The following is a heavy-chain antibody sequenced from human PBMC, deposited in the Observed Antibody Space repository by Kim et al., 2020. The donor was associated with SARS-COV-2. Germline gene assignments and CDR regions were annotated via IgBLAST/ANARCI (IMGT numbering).Heavy chain of an antibody. CDR1: GGSFSGYY. CDR2: INHSGST. V-gene: IGHV4-34*01. D-gene: IGHD3-3*01. CDR3: ARTVGVGYDFWSGYYRGNNWFDP. Sequence: ETLSLTCAVYGGSFSGYYWSWIRQPPGKGLEWIGEINHSGSTNYNPSLKSRVTISVDTSKNQFSLKLSSVTAADTAVYYCARTVGVGYDFWSGYYRGNNWFDPWGQGTLVTVSS. J-gene: IGHJ5*02.